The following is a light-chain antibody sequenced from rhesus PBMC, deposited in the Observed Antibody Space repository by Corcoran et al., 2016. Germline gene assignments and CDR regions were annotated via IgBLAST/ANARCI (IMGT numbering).Light chain of an antibody. Sequence: DIQMTQSPSSLSASVGDKVTITCRASQGISSWLAWYQQNPGKVPNLRIYKASSLQSGVPSRFSGSGSVTYCTLTISSLQPEDFATYYCLQYSSSPRTFGQGTKVEIK. CDR3: LQYSSSPRT. CDR1: QGISSW. V-gene: IGKV1-22*01. J-gene: IGKJ1*01. CDR2: KAS.